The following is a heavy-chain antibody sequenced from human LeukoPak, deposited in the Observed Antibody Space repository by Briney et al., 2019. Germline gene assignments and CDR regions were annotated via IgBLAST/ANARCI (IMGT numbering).Heavy chain of an antibody. V-gene: IGHV1-2*02. CDR1: GYTFTGYY. CDR3: ARAMGYGLHDAFDI. Sequence: ASVKVSCKAFGYTFTGYYMHWVRRAPGQGLEWMGWINPNSGGTNYAQKFQGRVTMTRDTSISTAYMELTRLRSDDTAVYYCARAMGYGLHDAFDIWGQGTMVTVSS. D-gene: IGHD5-12*01. CDR2: INPNSGGT. J-gene: IGHJ3*02.